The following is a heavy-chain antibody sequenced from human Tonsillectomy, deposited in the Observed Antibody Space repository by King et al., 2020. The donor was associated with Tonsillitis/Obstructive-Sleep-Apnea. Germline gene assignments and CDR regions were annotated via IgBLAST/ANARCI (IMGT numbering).Heavy chain of an antibody. CDR3: ASLPSSAEYYYYYYGMAV. J-gene: IGHJ6*02. CDR2: INHSGST. D-gene: IGHD3-22*01. V-gene: IGHV4-34*01. CDR1: GGSFSGYY. Sequence: VQLPQWGAGLLKPSETLSLTCAVYGGSFSGYYWSWIRQPPGKGLEWIGEINHSGSTNYNPSLKSRVTISVDTSKNQFSLKLSSVTAADTTVYYCASLPSSAEYYYYYYGMAVWGQGTTVTVSS.